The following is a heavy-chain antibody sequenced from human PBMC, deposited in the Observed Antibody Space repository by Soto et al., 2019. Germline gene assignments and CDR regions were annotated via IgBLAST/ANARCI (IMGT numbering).Heavy chain of an antibody. Sequence: QVQLQESGPGLVKPSGTLSLTCAVSGGSISNSNWWSWVRQPPGKGLEWIGEIYHSGSTNYNPSLKSRVTISVDKSKNQFSLKLSSVTAADTAVYYCARGRLLWFGEDEQVLDVWGQGTTVTVSS. CDR2: IYHSGST. CDR1: GGSISNSNW. D-gene: IGHD3-10*01. J-gene: IGHJ6*02. V-gene: IGHV4-4*02. CDR3: ARGRLLWFGEDEQVLDV.